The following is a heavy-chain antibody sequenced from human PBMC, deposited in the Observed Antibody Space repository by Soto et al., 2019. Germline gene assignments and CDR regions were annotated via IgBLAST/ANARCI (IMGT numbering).Heavy chain of an antibody. CDR1: GYTFTSYY. CDR3: ARDLGYDFWSGYQYYYYGMDV. V-gene: IGHV1-46*01. Sequence: ASVKLSCKASGYTFTSYYMHCVRQAPGQGLEWMGIINPSGGSTSYAQKFQGRVTMTRDTSTSTVYMELSSLRSEDTAVYYCARDLGYDFWSGYQYYYYGMDVWGQGTTVTVSS. J-gene: IGHJ6*02. D-gene: IGHD3-3*01. CDR2: INPSGGST.